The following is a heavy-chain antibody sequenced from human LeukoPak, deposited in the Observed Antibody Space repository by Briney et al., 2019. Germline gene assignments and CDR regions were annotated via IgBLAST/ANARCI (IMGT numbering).Heavy chain of an antibody. D-gene: IGHD3-3*02. V-gene: IGHV2-5*01. CDR1: GFSLSTSGVG. J-gene: IGHJ3*02. CDR2: IYWNDDQ. CDR3: AHRTSSHFAGDAFDI. Sequence: SGPTLVKPTQTLTLTCTFSGFSLSTSGVGVGWLRQPPGKALEWLALIYWNDDQRYTPSLKSRLTITTDTSKNQVVLTTTNVDPVDSATYHCAHRTSSHFAGDAFDIWGQGTMVTVSS.